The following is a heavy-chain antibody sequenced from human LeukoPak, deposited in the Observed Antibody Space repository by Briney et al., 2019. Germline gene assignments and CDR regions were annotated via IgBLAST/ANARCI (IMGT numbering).Heavy chain of an antibody. Sequence: ASVKVSCKASGYTFTSYGISWVRQAPGQGLEWMGWISAYNGNTNYAQKLQGRVTMTTDTSTSTAYMELSSLRSEDTAVYYCARDWGKTYYYDSSGYPDHFDYCGERALVTASS. CDR1: GYTFTSYG. D-gene: IGHD3-22*01. CDR3: ARDWGKTYYYDSSGYPDHFDY. CDR2: ISAYNGNT. J-gene: IGHJ4*02. V-gene: IGHV1-18*01.